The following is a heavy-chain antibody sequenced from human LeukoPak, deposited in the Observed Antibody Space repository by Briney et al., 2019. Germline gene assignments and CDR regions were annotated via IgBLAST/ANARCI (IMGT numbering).Heavy chain of an antibody. D-gene: IGHD4-17*01. CDR1: GFTFRSYS. J-gene: IGHJ5*02. CDR2: ISSSSSYI. V-gene: IGHV3-21*01. CDR3: ARDHDYGDYAGLWWFDP. Sequence: GVSLRLYCAASGFTFRSYSMNWVRQARGKGLEWVSSISSSSSYIYYADSVKGRFTISRDNAKNSLYLQMNSLRAEDTAVYYCARDHDYGDYAGLWWFDPWGQGTLVTVSS.